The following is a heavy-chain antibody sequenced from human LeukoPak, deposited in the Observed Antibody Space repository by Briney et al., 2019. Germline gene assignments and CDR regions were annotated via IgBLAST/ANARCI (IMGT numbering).Heavy chain of an antibody. J-gene: IGHJ4*02. CDR3: AKDITSGSYTPYFDY. CDR2: ISSSGSTI. D-gene: IGHD1-26*01. CDR1: GFTFSDYY. Sequence: PGGSLRLSCAASGFTFSDYYMSWIRQAPGKGLEWVSYISSSGSTIYYADSVKGRFTISRDNAKNSLYLQMNSLRAEDTALYYCAKDITSGSYTPYFDYWGQGTLVTVSS. V-gene: IGHV3-11*01.